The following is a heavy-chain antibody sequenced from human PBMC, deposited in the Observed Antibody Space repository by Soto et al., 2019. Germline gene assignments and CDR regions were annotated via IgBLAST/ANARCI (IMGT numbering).Heavy chain of an antibody. V-gene: IGHV4-61*08. D-gene: IGHD5-12*01. J-gene: IGHJ3*01. CDR1: GGSVSSGAYY. Sequence: QVLLQEPGPGQVRPSETLSLTCIVSGGSVSSGAYYWNWIRQPPGSALEWIRYIQYSGDTNYNSSLKSRVTISVDRSRNRFSLKLTSVTAADTAFYYCARHDYADRTFDLWGQGTKVTVSS. CDR3: ARHDYADRTFDL. CDR2: IQYSGDT.